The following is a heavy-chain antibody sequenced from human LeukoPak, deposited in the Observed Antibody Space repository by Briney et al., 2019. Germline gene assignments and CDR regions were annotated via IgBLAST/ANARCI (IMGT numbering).Heavy chain of an antibody. CDR2: ISYDGSNK. D-gene: IGHD1-26*01. V-gene: IGHV3-30-3*01. CDR3: AKGNIVGAVNPRYFDY. CDR1: GFTFSSYA. Sequence: PGGSLRLSCAASGFTFSSYAMHWVRQAPGKGLEWVAVISYDGSNKYYADSVKGRFTISRDNSKNTLYLQMNSLRAEDTAVYYCAKGNIVGAVNPRYFDYWGQGTLVTVSS. J-gene: IGHJ4*02.